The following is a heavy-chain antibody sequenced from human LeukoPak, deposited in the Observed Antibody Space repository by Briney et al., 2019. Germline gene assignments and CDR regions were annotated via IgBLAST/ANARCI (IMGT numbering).Heavy chain of an antibody. V-gene: IGHV3-23*01. CDR2: ISGSGGST. J-gene: IGHJ3*02. D-gene: IGHD1-26*01. CDR1: GFTFSSYA. Sequence: GGSLRLSCAASGFTFSSYAMSWVRQAPGRGLEWVSAISGSGGSTYYADSVKGRFTISRDNSKNTLYLQMNSLRAEDTAVYYCANSSGRGGRNAFDIWGQGTMVTVSS. CDR3: ANSSGRGGRNAFDI.